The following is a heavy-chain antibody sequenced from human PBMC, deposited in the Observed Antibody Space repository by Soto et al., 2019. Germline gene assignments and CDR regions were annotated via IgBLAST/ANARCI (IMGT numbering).Heavy chain of an antibody. CDR3: ARGQNYYDSSGYYPPRYFQH. V-gene: IGHV1-69*06. J-gene: IGHJ1*01. CDR1: GGTFSSYA. Sequence: ASVKVSCKASGGTFSSYAISWVRQAPGQGLEWMGGIIPIFGTANYAQKFQGRVTITADKSTSTAYMELSSLRSEDTAVYYCARGQNYYDSSGYYPPRYFQHWGQGTLVTVSS. CDR2: IIPIFGTA. D-gene: IGHD3-22*01.